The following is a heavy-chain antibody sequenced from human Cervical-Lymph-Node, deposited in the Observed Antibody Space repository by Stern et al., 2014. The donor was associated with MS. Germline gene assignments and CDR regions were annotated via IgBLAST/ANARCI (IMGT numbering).Heavy chain of an antibody. Sequence: VHLVESGGGVVQPGRSLRLSCAASGFMFRSFAMHWVRHSPGKGLEWVAGISYEGSTKYYGDSVKGRFTISRDNSKNTMYLQMNSLRPEDTALYYCAKDASTNYFRFFFDGWGQGALVTVSS. V-gene: IGHV3-30*18. CDR1: GFMFRSFA. D-gene: IGHD3-9*01. CDR2: ISYEGSTK. J-gene: IGHJ4*02. CDR3: AKDASTNYFRFFFDG.